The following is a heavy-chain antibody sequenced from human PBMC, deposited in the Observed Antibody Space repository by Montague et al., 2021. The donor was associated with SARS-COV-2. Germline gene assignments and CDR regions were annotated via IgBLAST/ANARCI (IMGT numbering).Heavy chain of an antibody. Sequence: SETLSLTRTVSGGSISSYYWSWIRQPPGKGLEWIGYIYYSGSTNXNPSLKSRVTISVDTSKNQFSLKLSSVTAADTAVYYCARAGSGSYSFYYYYGMDVWGQGTTVTVSS. CDR2: IYYSGST. D-gene: IGHD3-10*01. J-gene: IGHJ6*02. CDR1: GGSISSYY. CDR3: ARAGSGSYSFYYYYGMDV. V-gene: IGHV4-59*08.